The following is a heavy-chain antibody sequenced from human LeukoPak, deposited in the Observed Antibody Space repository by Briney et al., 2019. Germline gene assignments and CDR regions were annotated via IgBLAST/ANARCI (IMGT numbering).Heavy chain of an antibody. D-gene: IGHD6-6*01. Sequence: SETLSLTCTVSGGSINSFYWTWIRQPAGKGLEWIGRIYSSGSTNFNPSLKSRVTMSVDTSKNQFSLRLSSVTAADTAAYFCARENWRSKSIDFDSWGQGTLVTVSS. CDR2: IYSSGST. CDR3: ARENWRSKSIDFDS. V-gene: IGHV4-4*07. CDR1: GGSINSFY. J-gene: IGHJ4*02.